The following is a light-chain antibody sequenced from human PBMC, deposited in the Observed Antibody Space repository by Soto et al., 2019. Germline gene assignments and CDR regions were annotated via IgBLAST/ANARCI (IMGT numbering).Light chain of an antibody. J-gene: IGKJ4*01. Sequence: EIVMTQSPATLSVSPGERATLSCRASQSVSSNLAWYQQKPGQAPRLLIYGASTRATGIPARFSGSGSGTEFTLTISSLQSEDFAVYYCQQYNNWPLTXGGGTKVEIK. CDR1: QSVSSN. CDR3: QQYNNWPLT. V-gene: IGKV3-15*01. CDR2: GAS.